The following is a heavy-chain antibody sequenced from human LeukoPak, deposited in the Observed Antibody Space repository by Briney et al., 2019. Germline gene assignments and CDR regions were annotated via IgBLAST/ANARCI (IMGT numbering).Heavy chain of an antibody. CDR3: ARARGRYIDFLDY. Sequence: SQTLSLTCTVSGGSISSGGYYWSWIRPPPGKGLEWIGYIYYSGSTYYNPPLKSRVTISVDTSKNQFSLRLTSVTAADTAVYYCARARGRYIDFLDYWGQGTLITVSS. D-gene: IGHD3-9*01. J-gene: IGHJ4*02. CDR1: GGSISSGGYY. CDR2: IYYSGST. V-gene: IGHV4-30-4*08.